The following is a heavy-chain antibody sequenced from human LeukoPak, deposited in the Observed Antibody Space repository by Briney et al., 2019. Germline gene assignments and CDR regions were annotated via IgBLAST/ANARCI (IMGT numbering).Heavy chain of an antibody. CDR2: FYSPGST. D-gene: IGHD2-2*01. V-gene: IGHV3-53*01. Sequence: GGSLRLSCAASGFTVTTKSMAWVRPAPGRGLEWVSVFYSPGSTYYADSVHGRFTISRDNSLNTLFLLMNSLRVEDTAVYYCASARESCIGSTCYEYFHHWGQGTPLTVSS. J-gene: IGHJ1*01. CDR1: GFTVTTKS. CDR3: ASARESCIGSTCYEYFHH.